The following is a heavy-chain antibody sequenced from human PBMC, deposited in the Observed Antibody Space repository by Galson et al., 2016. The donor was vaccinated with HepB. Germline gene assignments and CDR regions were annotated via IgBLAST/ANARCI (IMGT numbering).Heavy chain of an antibody. V-gene: IGHV3-7*01. CDR2: IKQDGSDK. CDR3: ARDEVQSAAMGFYHAGMDV. CDR1: GFSFSNYW. D-gene: IGHD2-2*01. Sequence: SLRLSCAASGFSFSNYWMSWVRQAPGEGLEWVANIKQDGSDKNYVDSVKGRFTISRDNVKKPLYLQMNSLRAEDMAVYYCARDEVQSAAMGFYHAGMDVWGQGTTVTVSS. J-gene: IGHJ6*02.